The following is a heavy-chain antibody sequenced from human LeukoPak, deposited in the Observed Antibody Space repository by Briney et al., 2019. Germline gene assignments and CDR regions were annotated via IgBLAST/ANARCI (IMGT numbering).Heavy chain of an antibody. J-gene: IGHJ4*02. V-gene: IGHV4-4*07. D-gene: IGHD3-22*01. CDR2: IYTSGST. Sequence: SETLSLTCTVSGGSISSYYWSWIQQPAGKGLEWIGRIYTSGSTNYNPSLKSRVTMSVDTSKNQFSLKLSSVTAADTAVYYCARSDSSGFRPYYFDYWGQGTLVTVSS. CDR3: ARSDSSGFRPYYFDY. CDR1: GGSISSYY.